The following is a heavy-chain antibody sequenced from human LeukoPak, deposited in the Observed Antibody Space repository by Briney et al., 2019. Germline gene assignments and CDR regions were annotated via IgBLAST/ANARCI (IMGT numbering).Heavy chain of an antibody. J-gene: IGHJ4*02. CDR1: GFIFSRYW. CDR2: IKEDGSEE. Sequence: GGSLRLSCAASGFIFSRYWMSWVRQAPGKGLEWVANIKEDGSEEYYVDSVKGRFTISRDNAKNSLFLQMNSLRAEDTAVYYCARGGRLTMLRGVIDYWGQGTLVTVSS. CDR3: ARGGRLTMLRGVIDY. V-gene: IGHV3-7*01. D-gene: IGHD3-10*01.